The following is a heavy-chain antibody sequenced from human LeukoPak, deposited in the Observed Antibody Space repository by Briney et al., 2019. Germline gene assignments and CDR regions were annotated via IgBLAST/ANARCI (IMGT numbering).Heavy chain of an antibody. V-gene: IGHV1-3*01. J-gene: IGHJ6*03. Sequence: GASVKVSCKASGYTFTSYAMHWVRQAPGQRLEWMGWINAGNGNTKYSQKFQGRVTITRDTSASTAYMELSSLRSEDTAVYYCARGSGSTSRYYYYYYMDVWGKGTTVTVSS. D-gene: IGHD2-2*01. CDR1: GYTFTSYA. CDR3: ARGSGSTSRYYYYYYMDV. CDR2: INAGNGNT.